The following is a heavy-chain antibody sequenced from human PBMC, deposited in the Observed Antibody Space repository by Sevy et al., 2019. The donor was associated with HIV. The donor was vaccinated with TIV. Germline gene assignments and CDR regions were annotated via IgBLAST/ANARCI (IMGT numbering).Heavy chain of an antibody. CDR2: ISSSSSYI. J-gene: IGHJ5*02. CDR1: GFTFSIYT. Sequence: GGSLRLSCAASGFTFSIYTMNWVRQAPGKGLEWVSSISSSSSYIYYTDSVKGRFSISRDNAKNALFLQMNSLRAEDTAVYYCARSLGNYYGSGTYQEDWFDPWGQGTLDTVSS. V-gene: IGHV3-21*01. CDR3: ARSLGNYYGSGTYQEDWFDP. D-gene: IGHD3-10*01.